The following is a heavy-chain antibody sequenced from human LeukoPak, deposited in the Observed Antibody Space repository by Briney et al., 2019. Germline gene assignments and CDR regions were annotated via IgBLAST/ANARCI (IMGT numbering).Heavy chain of an antibody. CDR2: ISGSGGST. D-gene: IGHD5-18*01. V-gene: IGHV3-23*01. CDR1: GFTFSSYG. Sequence: GGTLRLSCAASGFTFSSYGMSWVRQAPGKGLEWVSAISGSGGSTYYADSVKGRFTISRDNSKNTLYLQMNSLRAEDTAVYYCASVDTAMVTGIDYWGQGTLVTVSS. J-gene: IGHJ4*02. CDR3: ASVDTAMVTGIDY.